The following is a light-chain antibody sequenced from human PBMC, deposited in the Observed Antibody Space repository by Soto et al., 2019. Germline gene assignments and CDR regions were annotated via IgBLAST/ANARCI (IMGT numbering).Light chain of an antibody. Sequence: QSVLTQPPSASGTPGQRVTISCSGSSSNIGSNTVNWYQQLPGTAPKLLIYRNNQRPSGVPDRFSGSKSGTSASLAISGLQSGDEADYYCAAWEDSLNVLVFGGGTKLAVL. CDR3: AAWEDSLNVLV. V-gene: IGLV1-44*01. J-gene: IGLJ2*01. CDR2: RNN. CDR1: SSNIGSNT.